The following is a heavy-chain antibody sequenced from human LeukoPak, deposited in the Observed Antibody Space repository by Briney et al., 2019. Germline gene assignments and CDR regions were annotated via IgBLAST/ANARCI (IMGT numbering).Heavy chain of an antibody. CDR2: IYTSGST. Sequence: SQTLSLTCTVSGGSISSGSYYWSWIRQPAGKGLEWIGRIYTSGSTNYNPSLKSRVTISVDTSKNQFSLKLSSVTAAHTAVYYCARGERMGPARGEYFDYWGQGTLVTVSS. CDR3: ARGERMGPARGEYFDY. CDR1: GGSISSGSYY. J-gene: IGHJ4*02. D-gene: IGHD3-16*01. V-gene: IGHV4-61*02.